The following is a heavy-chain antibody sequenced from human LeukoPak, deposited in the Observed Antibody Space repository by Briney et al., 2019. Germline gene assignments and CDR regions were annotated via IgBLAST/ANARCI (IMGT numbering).Heavy chain of an antibody. CDR2: IYYSGST. J-gene: IGHJ4*02. CDR1: GGSISSSSYY. Sequence: PSETLSLTCTVSGGSISSSSYYWGWIRQPPGKGLEWIGSIYYSGSTYYNPSLKSRVTISVDTSKNQFSLKLSSVTAADTAVYYCASDPDIVATMPNTAFDYWGQGTLVTVSS. D-gene: IGHD5-12*01. V-gene: IGHV4-39*07. CDR3: ASDPDIVATMPNTAFDY.